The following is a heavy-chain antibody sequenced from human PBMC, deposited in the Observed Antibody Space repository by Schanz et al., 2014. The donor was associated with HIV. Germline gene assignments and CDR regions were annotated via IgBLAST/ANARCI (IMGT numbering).Heavy chain of an antibody. CDR2: INPNTGVT. D-gene: IGHD3-3*02. CDR3: ARAAFSSEYYYGMDV. Sequence: QVQLVQSGAEMKKPGASVKVSCKASGYTFIGYDMHWVRQAPGQGLEWMGRINPNTGVTHYTQKFQGRVTMTRDTSMTTAYMELSSLRSADTAVYFCARAAFSSEYYYGMDVWGQGTTVTVSS. V-gene: IGHV1-2*02. CDR1: GYTFIGYD. J-gene: IGHJ6*02.